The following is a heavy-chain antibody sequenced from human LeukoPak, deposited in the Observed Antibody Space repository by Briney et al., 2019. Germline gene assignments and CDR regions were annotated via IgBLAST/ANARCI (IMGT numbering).Heavy chain of an antibody. CDR3: ATYSGYALHDAFDI. CDR2: INPNSGGT. CDR1: GYTFTGYY. Sequence: ASVKVSCKASGYTFTGYYMHWVRQAPGQGLEWMGWINPNSGGTNYAQKFQGRVTMTRDTSITTAYMELSSLRSEDTAVYYCATYSGYALHDAFDIWGQGTMVTVSS. J-gene: IGHJ3*02. D-gene: IGHD5-12*01. V-gene: IGHV1-2*02.